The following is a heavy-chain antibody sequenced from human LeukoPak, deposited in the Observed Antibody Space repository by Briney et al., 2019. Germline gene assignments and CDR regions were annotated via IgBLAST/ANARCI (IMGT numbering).Heavy chain of an antibody. D-gene: IGHD3-16*01. Sequence: GGSLRLSCVISGFTFSTYGMHWVRQAPGKGLEWVAVISPDGTSKNYADSVKGRFTMSRDNSKNTLYVQMNSLSAEDAAVYFCARGYDSNLDYYYYMDIWGKGTTVTVSS. CDR1: GFTFSTYG. CDR3: ARGYDSNLDYYYYMDI. CDR2: ISPDGTSK. J-gene: IGHJ6*03. V-gene: IGHV3-30*03.